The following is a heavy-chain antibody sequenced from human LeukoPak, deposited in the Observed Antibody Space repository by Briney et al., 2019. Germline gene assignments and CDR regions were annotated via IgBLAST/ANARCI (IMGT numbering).Heavy chain of an antibody. CDR1: GFTFSSYA. J-gene: IGHJ3*02. Sequence: GRSLRLSCAASGFTFSSYAMHWVRQAPGKGLEWVAVISYDGSNRYYADSVKGRFTISRDNSKKTLYLQMNSLRAEDTAVYYCAREIYAFDTWGQGTMVTVSS. CDR3: AREIYAFDT. V-gene: IGHV3-30*01. CDR2: ISYDGSNR.